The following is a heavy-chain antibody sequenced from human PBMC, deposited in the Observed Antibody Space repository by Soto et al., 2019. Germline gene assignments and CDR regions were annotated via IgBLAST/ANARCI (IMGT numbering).Heavy chain of an antibody. Sequence: QVQLVESGGGVVQPGRSLRLSCAASGFTFSSYGMHWVRQAPGKGLEWVAVISYDGSNKYYADSVKGRFTISRDNSKNTLYLQMNSLRAEDTAVYYCAKDQCGNSGGDSAEAFDIWGQGTMVTVSS. CDR2: ISYDGSNK. J-gene: IGHJ3*02. V-gene: IGHV3-30*18. CDR3: AKDQCGNSGGDSAEAFDI. D-gene: IGHD6-19*01. CDR1: GFTFSSYG.